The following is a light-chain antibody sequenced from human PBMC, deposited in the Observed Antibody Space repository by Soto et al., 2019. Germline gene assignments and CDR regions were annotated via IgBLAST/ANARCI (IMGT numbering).Light chain of an antibody. CDR3: QQYNNWSLT. J-gene: IGKJ4*01. CDR1: QSVSSN. CDR2: GAS. V-gene: IGKV3-15*01. Sequence: EIVMTQSPATLSVSPGERATLSCRASQSVSSNLAWYQQKPGQAPRLLIYGASTRATGIPARFSGSGSGTEFTFTFSSLQSEDFAVYYCQQYNNWSLTFGGGTKVDIK.